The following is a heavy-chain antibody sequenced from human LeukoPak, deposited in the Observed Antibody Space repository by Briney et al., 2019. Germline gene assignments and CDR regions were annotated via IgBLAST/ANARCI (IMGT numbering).Heavy chain of an antibody. Sequence: GSSLRLSCAASGFTFRIYAMSWVRQAPGKGLEWVSGISGSDASTFYADSVMGRFTISRDNSMNTLYLQMNNVRAEDTAIYFCARRGSEWNSYFYPMDVWGQGTTVTASS. CDR3: ARRGSEWNSYFYPMDV. D-gene: IGHD3-3*01. CDR2: ISGSDAST. J-gene: IGHJ6*02. CDR1: GFTFRIYA. V-gene: IGHV3-23*01.